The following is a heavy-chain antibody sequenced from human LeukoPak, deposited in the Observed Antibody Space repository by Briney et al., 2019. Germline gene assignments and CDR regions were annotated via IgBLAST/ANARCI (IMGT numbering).Heavy chain of an antibody. CDR2: IRSKAYGGTT. CDR3: TRDPTYDSSSYVFDY. Sequence: GRSLRLSCTASGFTFGDYAVSWFRQAPGKGLEWVGFIRSKAYGGTTEYAASVQGRFTISRDDSKSIAYLQMNSLKTEDTAVYYCTRDPTYDSSSYVFDYWGQGTLVTVSS. D-gene: IGHD3-22*01. V-gene: IGHV3-49*03. J-gene: IGHJ4*02. CDR1: GFTFGDYA.